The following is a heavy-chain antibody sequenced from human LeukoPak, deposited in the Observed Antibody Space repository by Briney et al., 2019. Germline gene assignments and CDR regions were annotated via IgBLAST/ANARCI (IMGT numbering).Heavy chain of an antibody. J-gene: IGHJ6*02. CDR1: GGSISSYY. CDR3: ARDSGDYYDSSGYYPPYGMDV. D-gene: IGHD3-22*01. CDR2: IYTSGST. Sequence: SETLSLTCTVSGGSISSYYWSWIRQPAGKGLEWIGRIYTSGSTNYNPSLKSRVTISVDTSKNQFSLKLSSVTAADTAVYYCARDSGDYYDSSGYYPPYGMDVWGQGTTVTVSS. V-gene: IGHV4-4*07.